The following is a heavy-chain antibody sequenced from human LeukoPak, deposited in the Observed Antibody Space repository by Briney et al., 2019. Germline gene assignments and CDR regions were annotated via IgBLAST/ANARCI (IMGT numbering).Heavy chain of an antibody. D-gene: IGHD4-23*01. CDR1: GFRFNNYH. V-gene: IGHV3-7*03. CDR2: IKQDGSEK. CDR3: TREMVMIDY. J-gene: IGHJ4*02. Sequence: PGGSLRLSCAASGFRFNNYHMNWVRQAPGKGLEWVANIKQDGSEKYYVGSVKGRFTISRDNAKSSLYLQMNSLRAEDTAVYYCTREMVMIDYWGQGNLVTVSS.